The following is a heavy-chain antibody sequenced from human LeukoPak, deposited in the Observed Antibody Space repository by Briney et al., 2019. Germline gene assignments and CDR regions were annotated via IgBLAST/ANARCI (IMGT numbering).Heavy chain of an antibody. J-gene: IGHJ4*02. CDR3: ARFQQGAYFDY. Sequence: GASVKVSCKASGYTFTSYDINWVRHAPGQGLEWMGWINPNSGATNYAQKFQGRVTMTRDTSISTAYMELSRVRYDDTAVYYCARFQQGAYFDYWGQGTLVTVSS. D-gene: IGHD6-13*01. CDR2: INPNSGAT. V-gene: IGHV1-2*02. CDR1: GYTFTSYD.